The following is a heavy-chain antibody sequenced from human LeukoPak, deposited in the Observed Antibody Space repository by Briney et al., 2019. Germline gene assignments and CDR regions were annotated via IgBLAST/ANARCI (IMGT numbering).Heavy chain of an antibody. CDR2: IIPIFGTA. Sequence: ASVKVSCKASGGTFSSYAISWVRQAPGQGLEWMGGIIPIFGTANYAQKFQGRVTITTDESTSTAYMELSSLRSEDTAVYYCARGTVRPSFGYYLDYWGQGTLVTVSS. J-gene: IGHJ4*02. CDR3: ARGTVRPSFGYYLDY. V-gene: IGHV1-69*05. CDR1: GGTFSSYA. D-gene: IGHD3-3*01.